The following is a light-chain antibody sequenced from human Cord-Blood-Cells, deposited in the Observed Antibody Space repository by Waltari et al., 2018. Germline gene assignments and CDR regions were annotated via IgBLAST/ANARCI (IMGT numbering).Light chain of an antibody. CDR3: CSYAGSWV. CDR1: NSSVGSYNL. V-gene: IGLV2-23*01. J-gene: IGLJ3*02. Sequence: QSALTQPASVSGSPGQSIPIYCTGTNSSVGSYNLVSWYQQPPGKAPKLLIYEGSKRPSVVSNRFSGSTSGNTASLTISGLQAEDEADYYCCSYAGSWVFGGGTKLTVL. CDR2: EGS.